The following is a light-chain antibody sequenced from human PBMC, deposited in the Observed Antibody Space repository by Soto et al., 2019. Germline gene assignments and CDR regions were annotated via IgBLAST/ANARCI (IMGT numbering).Light chain of an antibody. V-gene: IGLV2-14*01. J-gene: IGLJ2*01. CDR1: NWDIGTYDF. Sequence: QSALTQPASVSGSPGQSITFSSTGTNWDIGTYDFVPWYQHYPGKAPKLIIFEVANRPPGISDRFSGSKSGNTASLTISGLQPEDEADYYCSSYTTRSLLVFGGGTKLTVL. CDR3: SSYTTRSLLV. CDR2: EVA.